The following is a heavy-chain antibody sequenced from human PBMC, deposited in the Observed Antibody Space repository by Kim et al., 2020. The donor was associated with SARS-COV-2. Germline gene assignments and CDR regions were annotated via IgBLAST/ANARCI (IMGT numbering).Heavy chain of an antibody. CDR3: ASSGYRLFAFDI. J-gene: IGHJ3*02. V-gene: IGHV1-69*04. CDR2: SIPILGIA. Sequence: SVKVSCKASGGTFSSYAISWVRQAPGQGLEWMGRSIPILGIANYAQKFQGRVTITADKSTSTAYMELSSLRSEDTAVYYCASSGYRLFAFDIWGQGAMVSVSS. CDR1: GGTFSSYA. D-gene: IGHD3-10*01.